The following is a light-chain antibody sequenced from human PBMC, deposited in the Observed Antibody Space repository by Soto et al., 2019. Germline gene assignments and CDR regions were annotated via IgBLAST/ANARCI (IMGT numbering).Light chain of an antibody. CDR2: GAS. V-gene: IGKV3-20*01. J-gene: IGKJ1*01. Sequence: IVFAQSPGTPSLSPGERATLSCRASQSVSSSYLAWYQQKPGQAPRLLIYGASSRATGIPDRFSGSGSGTDFTLTISRLEPEDFAVYYCQQYGSSPWTFGQGTKVDNK. CDR3: QQYGSSPWT. CDR1: QSVSSSY.